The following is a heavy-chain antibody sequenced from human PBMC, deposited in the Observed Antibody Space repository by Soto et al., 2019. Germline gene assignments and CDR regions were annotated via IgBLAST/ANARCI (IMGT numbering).Heavy chain of an antibody. CDR2: IIPIFGTA. V-gene: IGHV1-69*13. CDR1: GGTFSSYS. Sequence: SVKVSCKASGGTFSSYSISWVRQAPGQGLEWMGGIIPIFGTANYAQKFQGRVTITADESTSTAYMELSSLRSEDTAVYYCARDWYYYDSSGYKHDAFDIWGQGTMVTVS. D-gene: IGHD3-22*01. J-gene: IGHJ3*02. CDR3: ARDWYYYDSSGYKHDAFDI.